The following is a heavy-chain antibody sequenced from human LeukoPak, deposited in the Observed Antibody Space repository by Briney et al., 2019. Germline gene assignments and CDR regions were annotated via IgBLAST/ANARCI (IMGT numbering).Heavy chain of an antibody. V-gene: IGHV3-11*01. Sequence: GGSLRPSCAASGFTFSDYYMTWIRQAPGKGLEWVSYISNTGSTIYYADSVKGRFTISRDNTKNSLYLQMNSLRAEDTAVYYCARVATGWLSFDYWGQGTLVTVSS. D-gene: IGHD1-14*01. CDR2: ISNTGSTI. J-gene: IGHJ4*02. CDR3: ARVATGWLSFDY. CDR1: GFTFSDYY.